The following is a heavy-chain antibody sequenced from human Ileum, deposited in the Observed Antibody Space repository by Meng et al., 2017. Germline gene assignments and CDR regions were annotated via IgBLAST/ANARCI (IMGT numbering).Heavy chain of an antibody. D-gene: IGHD3-16*01. V-gene: IGHV3-23*01. CDR2: ITYGGTT. J-gene: IGHJ4*02. Sequence: EVQLLESGGGLVQPGGSLRLSCVALGFTFSSDGMNWARQAPGKGLEWVSGITYGGTTFYADSAKGRFTISRDNSKNTVFLQMNSLRADDTAVYYCANWGGLGHWGQGVLVTVSS. CDR1: GFTFSSDG. CDR3: ANWGGLGH.